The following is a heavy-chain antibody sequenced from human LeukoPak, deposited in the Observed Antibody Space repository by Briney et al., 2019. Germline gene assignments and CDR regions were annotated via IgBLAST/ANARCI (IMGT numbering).Heavy chain of an antibody. CDR3: ARDRQRADNAFDI. CDR2: IKQDGSEK. Sequence: AGGSLRLSRAASGFTFSSYWMSWVRQAPGKGLEWVANIKQDGSEKYYVDSVKGRFTISRDNAKNSLYLQMNSLRAEDTVVYYCARDRQRADNAFDIWGQGTMVTVSS. J-gene: IGHJ3*02. D-gene: IGHD6-25*01. V-gene: IGHV3-7*01. CDR1: GFTFSSYW.